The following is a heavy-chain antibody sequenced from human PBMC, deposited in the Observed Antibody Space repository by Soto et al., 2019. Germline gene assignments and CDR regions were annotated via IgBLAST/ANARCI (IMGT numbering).Heavy chain of an antibody. J-gene: IGHJ4*02. CDR1: GYTLTDLS. V-gene: IGHV1-24*01. Sequence: ASVKVSCKVSGYTLTDLSMQWVRQAPGKGLEWMGGFDPEDGETIYAQKFQGRVTMTEDTATDTAYMELSSLRSEDTAVYYCATHRSGRFLEWLPEGSLGXWGQGTLVTV. D-gene: IGHD3-3*01. CDR3: ATHRSGRFLEWLPEGSLGX. CDR2: FDPEDGET.